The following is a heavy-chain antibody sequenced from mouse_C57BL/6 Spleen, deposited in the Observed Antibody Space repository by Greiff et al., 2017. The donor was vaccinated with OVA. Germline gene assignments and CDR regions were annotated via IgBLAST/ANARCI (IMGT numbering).Heavy chain of an antibody. CDR3: ASYGYGGAY. D-gene: IGHD2-2*01. CDR1: GYTFTSYW. J-gene: IGHJ3*01. CDR2: IDPSDSYT. V-gene: IGHV1-69*01. Sequence: QVQLQQSGAELVMPGASVKLSCKASGYTFTSYWMHWVKQRPGQGLEWIGEIDPSDSYTNYNQKFKGKSTLTVDKSSSTAYMQLSSLTSEDSAVYYCASYGYGGAYWGQGTLVTVSA.